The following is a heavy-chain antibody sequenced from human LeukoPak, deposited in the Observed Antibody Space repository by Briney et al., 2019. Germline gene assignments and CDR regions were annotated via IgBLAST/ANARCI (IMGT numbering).Heavy chain of an antibody. D-gene: IGHD1-1*01. CDR1: GGSISSYY. CDR3: AGDKVPGDY. Sequence: SETLPLTCTVSGGSISSYYWNWIRQPPGKGLEWIGYIYYSGTTDYNPSLKSRVTISVDTSKNQFSLKLRSVTAADTAVYYCAGDKVPGDYWGRGTLVTVSS. J-gene: IGHJ4*02. CDR2: IYYSGTT. V-gene: IGHV4-59*01.